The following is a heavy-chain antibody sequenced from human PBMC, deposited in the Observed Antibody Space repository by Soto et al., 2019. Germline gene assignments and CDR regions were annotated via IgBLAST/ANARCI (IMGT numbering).Heavy chain of an antibody. CDR2: ISGSGGTT. CDR1: GFTFSSYA. J-gene: IGHJ5*02. D-gene: IGHD2-2*01. Sequence: VQLLESGGGLVQPGGSLRLSCAASGFTFSSYAMSWVRQAPGKGLEWVSGISGSGGTTYYADSVKGRFTISRDNSKNTLHLQMNSLRAEDTAVYYCATRDCSSTSCYGPVNHWGQGTLVTVSS. V-gene: IGHV3-23*01. CDR3: ATRDCSSTSCYGPVNH.